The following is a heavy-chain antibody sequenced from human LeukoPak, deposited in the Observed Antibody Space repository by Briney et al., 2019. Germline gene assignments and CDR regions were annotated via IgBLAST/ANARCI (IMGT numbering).Heavy chain of an antibody. CDR2: ISGSGGSA. D-gene: IGHD3-10*01. Sequence: GSLRLSCSASGLSFITSAMSWVRRAPGKGLEGVSGISGSGGSADYADSVKGRFTTSRDNSKNPLYLQMTSQRAEDTAVYYCAKDTQIRGVIKNYYYYGLDVWGRGTTVTVSS. CDR3: AKDTQIRGVIKNYYYYGLDV. V-gene: IGHV3-23*01. J-gene: IGHJ6*02. CDR1: GLSFITSA.